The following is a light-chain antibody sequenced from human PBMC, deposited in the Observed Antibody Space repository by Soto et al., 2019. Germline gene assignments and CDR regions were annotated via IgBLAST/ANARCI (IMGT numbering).Light chain of an antibody. Sequence: EIVLTQSPATLSLSPGERATLSCRASQSVSSYLAWYQQKPGQAPRLLIYDASNRATGIPARFSGSGSGTDFTLTISSLEPEDFAVYYCQQRSHWPPEFTFGPGTKVDIK. J-gene: IGKJ3*01. V-gene: IGKV3-11*01. CDR3: QQRSHWPPEFT. CDR2: DAS. CDR1: QSVSSY.